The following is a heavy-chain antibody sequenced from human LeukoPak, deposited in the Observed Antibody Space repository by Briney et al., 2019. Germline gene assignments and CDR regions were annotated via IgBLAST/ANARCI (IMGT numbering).Heavy chain of an antibody. CDR3: AKDIRGNSYGYGFDY. D-gene: IGHD5-18*01. CDR2: ISYDGSNK. J-gene: IGHJ4*02. V-gene: IGHV3-30*18. Sequence: GGSLRLSCAASGFTFSSYGMHWVRQAPGKGLEWVAVISYDGSNKYYADSVKGRFTISRDNSKNTLYLQMNSLRAEDTAVYYCAKDIRGNSYGYGFDYWGQGTLVTVSS. CDR1: GFTFSSYG.